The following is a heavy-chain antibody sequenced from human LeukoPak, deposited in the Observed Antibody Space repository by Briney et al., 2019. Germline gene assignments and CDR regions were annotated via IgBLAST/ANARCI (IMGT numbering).Heavy chain of an antibody. V-gene: IGHV1-18*01. CDR2: ISAYNGNT. J-gene: IGHJ4*02. CDR3: ARESRSGPLKPFDY. D-gene: IGHD2-15*01. Sequence: ASVTVSCKASGYTFTSYGISWVRQAPGQGLEWLGWISAYNGNTNYAQKLQGRVTMTTDTSTSTAYMELRSLRSDDTAVYYCARESRSGPLKPFDYWGQGTLVTVSS. CDR1: GYTFTSYG.